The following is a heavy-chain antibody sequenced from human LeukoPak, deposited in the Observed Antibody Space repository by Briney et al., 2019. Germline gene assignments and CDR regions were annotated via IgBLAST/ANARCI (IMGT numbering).Heavy chain of an antibody. D-gene: IGHD2/OR15-2a*01. J-gene: IGHJ6*03. V-gene: IGHV4-34*01. CDR3: ARVTLLLAWSYYMDV. CDR2: INHSGST. Sequence: SETLSLTCAVYGGSFSDYYSSWIRQPPGKGLEWIGEINHSGSTNYNPSLKSRVTISVDTSKNQFSLKLSSVTAADTAVYYCARVTLLLAWSYYMDVWGKGTTVTVSS. CDR1: GGSFSDYY.